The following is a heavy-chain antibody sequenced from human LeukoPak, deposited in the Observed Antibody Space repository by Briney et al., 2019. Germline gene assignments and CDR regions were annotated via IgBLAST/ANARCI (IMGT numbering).Heavy chain of an antibody. CDR1: GFTFSSYG. CDR2: IRYDGSNK. V-gene: IGHV3-30*02. J-gene: IGHJ3*02. D-gene: IGHD1-26*01. Sequence: GGSLRLSCAASGFTFSSYGMHWVRQAPGKGLEWVAFIRYDGSNKYYADSVKGRFTISRDNSKNTLYLQMNSLRAEDTAVYYCAKDGWELLRDAFDIWGQGTMVTVSS. CDR3: AKDGWELLRDAFDI.